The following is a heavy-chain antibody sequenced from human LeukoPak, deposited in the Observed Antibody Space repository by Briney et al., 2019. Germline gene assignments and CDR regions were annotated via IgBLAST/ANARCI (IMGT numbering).Heavy chain of an antibody. Sequence: PGGSLRLSCAASGFTFSDYWMSWVRQAPGKGLEWVATINHVGSHKYYVDSVGGRFTISRDNAKNSLYLQMNSLRAEDTAVYYCARDDFVGSGAGCFEYWGQGTLVTVSS. CDR1: GFTFSDYW. CDR3: ARDDFVGSGAGCFEY. CDR2: INHVGSHK. D-gene: IGHD6-19*01. V-gene: IGHV3-7*03. J-gene: IGHJ4*02.